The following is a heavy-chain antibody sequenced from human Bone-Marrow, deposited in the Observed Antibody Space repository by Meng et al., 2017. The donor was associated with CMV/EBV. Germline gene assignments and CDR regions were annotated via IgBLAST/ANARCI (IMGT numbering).Heavy chain of an antibody. V-gene: IGHV4-34*01. CDR2: INHSGST. CDR3: ARVGVNIPLDY. D-gene: IGHD3-3*01. J-gene: IGHJ4*02. Sequence: SETLSLTCAVYGGSFSGYYWSWIRQPPGKGLEWIGEINHSGSTNYNPSLKSRVTISVDTSKNQFSLKLSSVTAADTAVYYCARVGVNIPLDYRGQGTLVTVSS. CDR1: GGSFSGYY.